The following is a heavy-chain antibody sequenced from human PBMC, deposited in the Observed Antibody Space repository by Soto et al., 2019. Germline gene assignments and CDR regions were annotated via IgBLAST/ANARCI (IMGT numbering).Heavy chain of an antibody. Sequence: QVQLQESGPGLVKTSGTLSLTCAVSGGSLSSSNWWSWVRQPPGKGLEWIGEIYHSGSTNVNQSLKSRATLSVDNSKNQSSLKLSSVTAADTAVYDCARTKGGCRAVATNYWGQGTLVTVSS. CDR3: ARTKGGCRAVATNY. J-gene: IGHJ4*02. V-gene: IGHV4-4*02. CDR2: IYHSGST. D-gene: IGHD6-19*01. CDR1: GGSLSSSNW.